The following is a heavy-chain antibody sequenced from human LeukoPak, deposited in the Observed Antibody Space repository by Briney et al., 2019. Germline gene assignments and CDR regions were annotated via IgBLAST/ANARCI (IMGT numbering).Heavy chain of an antibody. Sequence: GRSLKLSYAASGFTFSSYSRNWVRQAPWKGLEWVSSISSSSSKIYYADSVKGRFTISRDNAKNSLYLQMNSLRAEDTAVYYCARDLPDYWGQGTLVTVSS. V-gene: IGHV3-21*01. CDR3: ARDLPDY. J-gene: IGHJ4*02. CDR2: ISSSSSKI. CDR1: GFTFSSYS.